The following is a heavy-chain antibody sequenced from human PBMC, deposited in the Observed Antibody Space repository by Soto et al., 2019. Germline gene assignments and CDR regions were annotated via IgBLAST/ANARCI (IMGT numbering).Heavy chain of an antibody. J-gene: IGHJ3*02. CDR2: ISGSGGST. CDR1: GFTFSSYA. D-gene: IGHD6-19*01. Sequence: EVQLLESGGGLVQPGGSLRLSCAASGFTFSSYAMSWVRQAPGKGLEWVSAISGSGGSTYYADSVKGRFTISRDNSKNTLYLQMNSLRAEDTAVYYCAKSVTGGVAGTRDAFYIWGQGTMVTVSS. V-gene: IGHV3-23*01. CDR3: AKSVTGGVAGTRDAFYI.